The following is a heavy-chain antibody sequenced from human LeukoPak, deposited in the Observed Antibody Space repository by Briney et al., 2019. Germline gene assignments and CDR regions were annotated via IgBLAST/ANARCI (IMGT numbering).Heavy chain of an antibody. CDR2: IRDDGSDK. Sequence: PGGSLRLSCAASGFTFSSYWMTWVRQAPGKGLEWMANIRDDGSDKYYVDSVKGRFTISRDNAQNTLLLQLDSLIVEDTAVYYCVRHTRRSPGNYWGQGTLVTVST. CDR1: GFTFSSYW. CDR3: VRHTRRSPGNY. V-gene: IGHV3-7*01. D-gene: IGHD1-26*01. J-gene: IGHJ4*02.